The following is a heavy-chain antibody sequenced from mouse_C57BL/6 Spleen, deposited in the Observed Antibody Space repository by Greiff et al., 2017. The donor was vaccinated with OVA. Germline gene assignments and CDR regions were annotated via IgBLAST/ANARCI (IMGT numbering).Heavy chain of an antibody. CDR2: INPNNGGT. J-gene: IGHJ2*01. CDR1: GYTFTDYY. Sequence: EVQLQQSGPELVKPGASVKISCKASGYTFTDYYMNWVKQSHGKSLEWIGDINPNNGGTSYNQKFKGKATLTVDKSSSTAYMELRSLTSEDSAVYYCARSNQGVFYYFDYWGQGTTLTVSS. V-gene: IGHV1-26*01. CDR3: ARSNQGVFYYFDY. D-gene: IGHD2-5*01.